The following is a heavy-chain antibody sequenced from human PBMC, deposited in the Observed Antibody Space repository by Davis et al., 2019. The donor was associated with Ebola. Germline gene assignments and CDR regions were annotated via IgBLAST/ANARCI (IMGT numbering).Heavy chain of an antibody. D-gene: IGHD1-14*01. CDR3: TGTTDFDY. V-gene: IGHV3-23*01. J-gene: IGHJ4*02. Sequence: GESLKISCTDSVITFSSYAMTWVRQAPGKGLEWVSAISGSGGSTYYADSVGGRFTISRDNSKNTLDLQMNSLRVEDTAMYYGTGTTDFDYWGQGILVTVSS. CDR1: VITFSSYA. CDR2: ISGSGGST.